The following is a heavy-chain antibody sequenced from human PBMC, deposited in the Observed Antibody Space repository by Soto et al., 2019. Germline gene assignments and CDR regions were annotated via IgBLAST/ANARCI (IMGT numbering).Heavy chain of an antibody. D-gene: IGHD3-10*01. V-gene: IGHV4-59*08. CDR1: GGPISSYY. Sequence: QVQLQESGPGLVKPSETMSLSCTVSGGPISSYYWSCFRQSPGKRMEWIGYVHHSWGSSYNPSLQSRVAISLDTSKSQFSLKVTSVTATDTAVYYCARQGFGPLHGLVDVWGQGTTVTVSS. CDR2: VHHSWGS. CDR3: ARQGFGPLHGLVDV. J-gene: IGHJ6*02.